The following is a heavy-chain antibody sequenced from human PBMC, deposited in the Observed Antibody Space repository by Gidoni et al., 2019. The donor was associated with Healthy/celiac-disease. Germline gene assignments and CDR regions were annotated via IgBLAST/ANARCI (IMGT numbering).Heavy chain of an antibody. V-gene: IGHV4-4*02. CDR1: GGAISSSNW. Sequence: QVQLQESGPGLVKPSGTLSLTCAVSGGAISSSNWWSWVRQPPGKGLEWIGEIYHSGSTNYNPSLKSRVTISVDKSKNQFSLKLSSVTAADTAVYYCARDQRDFWSGYYLDYWGQGTLVTVSS. D-gene: IGHD3-3*01. CDR2: IYHSGST. J-gene: IGHJ4*02. CDR3: ARDQRDFWSGYYLDY.